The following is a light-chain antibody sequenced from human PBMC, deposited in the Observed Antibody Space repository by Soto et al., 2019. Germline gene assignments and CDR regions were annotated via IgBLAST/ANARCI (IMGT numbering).Light chain of an antibody. CDR1: QDISNY. V-gene: IGKV1-33*01. J-gene: IGKJ4*01. CDR3: QQYNNWPLT. Sequence: DIQMTQSPSSLSASVGDRVTITCQASQDISNYLNWYQQKLGKAPKLLIYDASNLETGVPSRFSGSGSGTEFTLTISSLQSEDFAVYYCQQYNNWPLTFGGGTKVDIK. CDR2: DAS.